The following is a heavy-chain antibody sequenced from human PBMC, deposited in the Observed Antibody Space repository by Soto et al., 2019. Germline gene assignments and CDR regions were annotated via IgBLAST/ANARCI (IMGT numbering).Heavy chain of an antibody. Sequence: GASVKVSCKASGGTFSSYAISWARQAPGQGLEWMGGIIPIFGTANYAQKFQGRVTITADESTSTAYMELSSLRSEDTAVYYCARDFGTQYSSSWTTQYGMDVWGQGTTVTVSS. CDR2: IIPIFGTA. D-gene: IGHD6-13*01. J-gene: IGHJ6*02. CDR1: GGTFSSYA. V-gene: IGHV1-69*13. CDR3: ARDFGTQYSSSWTTQYGMDV.